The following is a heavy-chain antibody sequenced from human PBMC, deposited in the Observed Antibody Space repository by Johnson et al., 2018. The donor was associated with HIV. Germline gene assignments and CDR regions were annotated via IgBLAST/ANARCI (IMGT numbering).Heavy chain of an antibody. CDR3: ANERRAPRAFDI. CDR1: GFTFSGYA. Sequence: QVQLVESGGGVVQPGRSLRLSCAASGFTFSGYAMHWVRQAPGKGLEWVTVISYDGGDKYYADSVKGRFTISRDNSKSTLYLQMNSLRPEDTAVYYCANERRAPRAFDIWGQGTMVTVSS. V-gene: IGHV3-30*18. J-gene: IGHJ3*02. CDR2: ISYDGGDK.